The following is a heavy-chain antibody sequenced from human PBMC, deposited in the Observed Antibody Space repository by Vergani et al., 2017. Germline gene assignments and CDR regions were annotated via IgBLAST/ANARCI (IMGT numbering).Heavy chain of an antibody. J-gene: IGHJ4*02. V-gene: IGHV5-51*01. Sequence: EKQLVQSGSETKKPGESLKISCQAFGYIFSNFWIGWVRQMPGKGLEWMGIIYPGDSDTRYSPSFQGQVTISADKSISTAYLQWSSLKASDTAMYYCARIYDFWSGYEYYFDYWGQGTLVTVSS. D-gene: IGHD3-3*01. CDR1: GYIFSNFW. CDR2: IYPGDSDT. CDR3: ARIYDFWSGYEYYFDY.